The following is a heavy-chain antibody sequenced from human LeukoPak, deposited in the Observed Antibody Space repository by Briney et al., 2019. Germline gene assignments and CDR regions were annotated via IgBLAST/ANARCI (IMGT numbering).Heavy chain of an antibody. V-gene: IGHV7-4-1*02. CDR1: GGTFTSYA. J-gene: IGHJ4*02. Sequence: ASVKVSCKASGGTFTSYAMNWVRQAPGQGLEWMGWINTNTGSPTYAQGFTGRFVFSLDTSVSTAYLQISSLKAEDTAVYYCARVVGCGGDCYSGISDYWGQGTLVTVSS. D-gene: IGHD2-21*02. CDR2: INTNTGSP. CDR3: ARVVGCGGDCYSGISDY.